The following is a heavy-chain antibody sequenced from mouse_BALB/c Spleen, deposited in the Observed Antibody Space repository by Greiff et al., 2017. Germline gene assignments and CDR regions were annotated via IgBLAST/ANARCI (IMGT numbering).Heavy chain of an antibody. CDR3: TRGNYGNYAGYFDV. D-gene: IGHD2-1*01. J-gene: IGHJ1*01. V-gene: IGHV1-69*02. CDR1: GYTFTSYW. CDR2: IYPSDSYT. Sequence: QVQLQQPGAELVRPGASVKLSCKASGYTFTSYWINWAKQRPGQGLEWIGNIYPSDSYTNYNQKFKDKATLTVDKSSSTAYMQLSSPTSEDSAVYYCTRGNYGNYAGYFDVWGAGTTVTVSS.